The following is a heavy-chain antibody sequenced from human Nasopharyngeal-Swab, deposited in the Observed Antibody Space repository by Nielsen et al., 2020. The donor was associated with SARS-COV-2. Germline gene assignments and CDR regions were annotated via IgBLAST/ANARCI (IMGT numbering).Heavy chain of an antibody. J-gene: IGHJ4*02. CDR1: GFTFSDYY. CDR3: ARHNPNGQWLAHFDY. D-gene: IGHD6-19*01. Sequence: GESLKISCAASGFTFSDYYMSWVRQAPGKGLEWVSVIYSGGSTYYADSVKGRFTISRDNSKNTLYLQMNSLRAEDTAVYYCARHNPNGQWLAHFDYWGREPWSPSPQ. V-gene: IGHV3-66*04. CDR2: IYSGGST.